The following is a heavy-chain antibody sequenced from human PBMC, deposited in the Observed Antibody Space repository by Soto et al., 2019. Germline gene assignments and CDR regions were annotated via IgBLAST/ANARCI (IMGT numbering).Heavy chain of an antibody. Sequence: VGSLSLSWAVSGFTFDDNAMHLVRPAPGKGLEWVSSISSSSSYIYYADSVKGRFTISRDNAKNSLYLQMNSLRAEDTAVYYCARQIAYYYDSSDHWYFDRWGRGTLVTVSS. CDR1: GFTFDDNA. J-gene: IGHJ2*01. D-gene: IGHD3-22*01. V-gene: IGHV3-21*01. CDR2: ISSSSSYI. CDR3: ARQIAYYYDSSDHWYFDR.